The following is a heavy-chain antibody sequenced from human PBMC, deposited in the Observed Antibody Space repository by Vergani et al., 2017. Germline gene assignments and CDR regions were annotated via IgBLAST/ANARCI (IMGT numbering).Heavy chain of an antibody. Sequence: EVQLVQSGAEVKKPGESLKFSCKGSGYSFTSYWIGWVRQLPXKGLEWMGVIYPGDSDTRYSPSFQGQVTISTDTSISTAYLQWSSRKASDTAMYYCARLSGGSCYSCRDGWFDPWGQGTLVTVSS. D-gene: IGHD2-15*01. CDR1: GYSFTSYW. J-gene: IGHJ5*02. CDR3: ARLSGGSCYSCRDGWFDP. V-gene: IGHV5-51*01. CDR2: IYPGDSDT.